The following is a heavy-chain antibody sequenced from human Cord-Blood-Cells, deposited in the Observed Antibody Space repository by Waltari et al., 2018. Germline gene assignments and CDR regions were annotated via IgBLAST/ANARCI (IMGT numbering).Heavy chain of an antibody. CDR3: ARGGMTTNDSSFDY. V-gene: IGHV3-30*04. D-gene: IGHD2-8*01. J-gene: IGHJ4*02. CDR2: ISYNASNK. CDR1: GFTFSSYA. Sequence: QVQLVESGGGVVQPGRSLRLSCAASGFTFSSYAMHWVRQAPGKGVAGVAVISYNASNKDYAESVKVRFTISRDNSKNTLYLQMNSLRAEDTAVYYCARGGMTTNDSSFDYRGQGTLVTVSS.